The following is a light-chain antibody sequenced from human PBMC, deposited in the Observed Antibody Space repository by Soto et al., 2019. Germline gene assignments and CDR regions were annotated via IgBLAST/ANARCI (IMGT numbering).Light chain of an antibody. Sequence: DIQMTHSRSSVSASVGDRVTISCRPSQSLTKWLAWYQQKPGGAPRLLVYETSTLQSGVSSRFSGSGAGTEFTLTISGLQPEDFATYYCQQANDFPWTFGQGTKVDI. J-gene: IGKJ1*01. CDR1: QSLTKW. V-gene: IGKV1-12*01. CDR3: QQANDFPWT. CDR2: ETS.